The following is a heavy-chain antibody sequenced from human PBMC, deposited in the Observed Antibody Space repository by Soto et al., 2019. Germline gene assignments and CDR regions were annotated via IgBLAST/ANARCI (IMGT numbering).Heavy chain of an antibody. Sequence: QVQLVQSGAEVRTPGASVKVSCKASGYTFTSCDINWVRQATGQGPEWMGWMNPDSGNTGYVQKFQGRVTMTRNTAISRAYLELSSLRSEDTAVCYCARSVGGSNVNFDYWGQGTLVTVSS. CDR3: ARSVGGSNVNFDY. CDR1: GYTFTSCD. J-gene: IGHJ4*02. CDR2: MNPDSGNT. V-gene: IGHV1-8*01. D-gene: IGHD3-10*01.